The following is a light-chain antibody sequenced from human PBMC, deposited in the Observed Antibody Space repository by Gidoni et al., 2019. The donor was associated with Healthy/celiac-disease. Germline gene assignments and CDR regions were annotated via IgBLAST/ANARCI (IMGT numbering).Light chain of an antibody. CDR2: DAS. J-gene: IGKJ2*01. CDR1: QDISNY. CDR3: QQYDNLLVN. V-gene: IGKV1-33*01. Sequence: DIQMTQSPSSLSASVGDRVTITCQASQDISNYLNWYQQKPGKAPKLLIYDASNLETGVPSRFSGSGSGTDFTFTISSLQPEDIATYYCQQYDNLLVNFXXXTKLEIK.